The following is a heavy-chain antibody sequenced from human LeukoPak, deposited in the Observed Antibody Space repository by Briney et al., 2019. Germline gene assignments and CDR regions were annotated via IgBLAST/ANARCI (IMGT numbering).Heavy chain of an antibody. D-gene: IGHD6-13*01. CDR2: IYSGGST. CDR1: GFTVSSNY. CDR3: ARGPSFGSSSWYWKY. V-gene: IGHV3-66*02. Sequence: GGSLRLSCAASGFTVSSNYMSWVRQAPGKGLEWVSVIYSGGSTYYADSVKGRFTISRDNSKNTLYLQMNSLRAEDTAVYYCARGPSFGSSSWYWKYWGQGTLATVSS. J-gene: IGHJ4*02.